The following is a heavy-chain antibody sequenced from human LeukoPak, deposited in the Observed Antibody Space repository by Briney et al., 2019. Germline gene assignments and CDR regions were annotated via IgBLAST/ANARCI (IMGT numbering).Heavy chain of an antibody. Sequence: SETLSLTCTVSGGSISSYDWSWIRQPPGKGLEWVWYIYYSGSTNYNPSLKSRVTISVDTSKNQFSLKLSSVSAADTAVYYCARGGRYYDYVWGSYRPVGWFDPWGQGTLVTVSS. CDR3: ARGGRYYDYVWGSYRPVGWFDP. CDR1: GGSISSYD. CDR2: IYYSGST. J-gene: IGHJ5*02. D-gene: IGHD3-16*02. V-gene: IGHV4-59*01.